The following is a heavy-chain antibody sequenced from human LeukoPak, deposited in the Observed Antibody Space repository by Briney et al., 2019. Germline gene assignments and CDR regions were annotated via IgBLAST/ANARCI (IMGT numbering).Heavy chain of an antibody. CDR2: INPNSGVT. CDR1: GYTFTIYY. J-gene: IGHJ4*02. D-gene: IGHD3-22*01. V-gene: IGHV1-2*02. CDR3: ARGARMYYYDSSGYNDY. Sequence: GASVKVSCKASGYTFTIYYIHWVRQAPGQGLEWMGWINPNSGVTKYAQRFQGRVTMTRDTSITTAYMELNRLTSDDTAVYYCARGARMYYYDSSGYNDYWGQGTLVTVSS.